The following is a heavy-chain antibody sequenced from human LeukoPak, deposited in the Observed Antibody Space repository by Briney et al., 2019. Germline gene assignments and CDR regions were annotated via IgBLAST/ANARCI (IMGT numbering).Heavy chain of an antibody. V-gene: IGHV3-7*01. D-gene: IGHD3-9*01. Sequence: GGSLRLSCAASGFIFKKYWMNWVRQVPGKGLECLANIKEDGSEKYYVDSVKGRFTISRDNAKNSLYLQMNSLRAEDTAVYYCARDFDWLLDQFDYWGQGTLVTVSS. J-gene: IGHJ4*02. CDR1: GFIFKKYW. CDR2: IKEDGSEK. CDR3: ARDFDWLLDQFDY.